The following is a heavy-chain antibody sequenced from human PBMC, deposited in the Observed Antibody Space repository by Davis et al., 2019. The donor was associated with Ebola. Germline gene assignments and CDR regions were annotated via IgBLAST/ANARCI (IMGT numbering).Heavy chain of an antibody. V-gene: IGHV3-21*04. CDR3: AKDIATQDDAYYYYGMDV. D-gene: IGHD6-13*01. CDR1: GFTFSSYG. Sequence: PGGSLRLSCAASGFTFSSYGMHWVRQAPGKGLEWVSSISSSSSYIYYADSVKGRFTISRDNAKNSLYLQMNSLRAEDTALYYCAKDIATQDDAYYYYGMDVWGQGTTVTVSS. CDR2: ISSSSSYI. J-gene: IGHJ6*02.